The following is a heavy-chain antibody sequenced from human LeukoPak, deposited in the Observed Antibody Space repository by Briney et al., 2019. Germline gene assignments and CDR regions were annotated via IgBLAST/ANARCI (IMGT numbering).Heavy chain of an antibody. Sequence: PSETLSLTCTVSGRSISSYYWSWIRQPPGKGLEWIGYIYYSGSTNYNPSLKSRVTIPVDTSKNQFSLKLSSVTAAGTAVYYCARHSSGWYFDYWGQGTLVTVCS. CDR2: IYYSGST. CDR3: ARHSSGWYFDY. CDR1: GRSISSYY. J-gene: IGHJ4*02. V-gene: IGHV4-59*08. D-gene: IGHD6-19*01.